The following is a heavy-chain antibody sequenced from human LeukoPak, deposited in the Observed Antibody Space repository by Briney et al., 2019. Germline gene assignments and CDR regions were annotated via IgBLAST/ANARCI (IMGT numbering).Heavy chain of an antibody. CDR3: ARVSAGNQYYYDSSFDY. D-gene: IGHD3-22*01. Sequence: GASVKVSCKASGYTFTSYGISWVRQAPGQGLEWMGWISAYNGNTNYAQKLQGRVTMTTDTSTSTAYMELRSLRSDDTAVYHCARVSAGNQYYYDSSFDYWGQGTLVTVSS. V-gene: IGHV1-18*01. CDR1: GYTFTSYG. CDR2: ISAYNGNT. J-gene: IGHJ4*02.